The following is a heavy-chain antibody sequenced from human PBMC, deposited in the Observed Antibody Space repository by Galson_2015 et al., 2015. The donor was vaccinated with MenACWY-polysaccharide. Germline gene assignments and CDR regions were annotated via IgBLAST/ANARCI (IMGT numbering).Heavy chain of an antibody. J-gene: IGHJ4*02. D-gene: IGHD1-26*01. CDR2: ISSSNTYI. CDR3: ARVFLVGAGHYFDY. V-gene: IGHV3-21*01. Sequence: SLRLSCATSGLTLSSYTMNWVRQAPGKGLEWVSSISSSNTYIYYVDSVKGRFTISRDNAKNSLSLQMNSLRAEDTAVYYCARVFLVGAGHYFDYWGQGTLVTVSS. CDR1: GLTLSSYT.